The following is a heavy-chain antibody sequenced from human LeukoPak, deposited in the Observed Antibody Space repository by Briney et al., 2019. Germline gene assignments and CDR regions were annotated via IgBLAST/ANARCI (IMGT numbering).Heavy chain of an antibody. V-gene: IGHV3-48*02. J-gene: IGHJ6*02. CDR3: ARQVYDSSGYNPYYYYGMDV. CDR1: GFTFSSYS. CDR2: ISSSSSTI. D-gene: IGHD3-22*01. Sequence: PGGSLRLSCAASGFTFSSYSMNWVRQAPGKGLEWVSYISSSSSTIYYADSVKGRFTISRDNAKNSLYLQMNSLRDEDTAAYYCARQVYDSSGYNPYYYYGMDVWGQGTTVTVSS.